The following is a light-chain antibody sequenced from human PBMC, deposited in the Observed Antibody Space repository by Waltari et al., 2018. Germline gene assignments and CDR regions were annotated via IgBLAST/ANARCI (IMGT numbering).Light chain of an antibody. V-gene: IGLV1-44*01. CDR3: ASWDDSLNGHWV. Sequence: QSVLTQPPSASGTPGQRVPISCSGSYSNLGSNVVNWYQQLPGKAPKLLIYRSDRRPSGVPVRFSGSKSGSSASLAIDGLHSEDEADYYCASWDDSLNGHWVFGGGTKVTVL. CDR1: YSNLGSNV. CDR2: RSD. J-gene: IGLJ3*02.